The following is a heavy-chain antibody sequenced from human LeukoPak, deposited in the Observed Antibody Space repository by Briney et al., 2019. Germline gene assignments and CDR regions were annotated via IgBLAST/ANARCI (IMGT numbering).Heavy chain of an antibody. CDR3: ARFVSIRGGIHLNYFDS. CDR2: IYDSLSA. Sequence: PSETLSLTCAVSGGSIDGRSYNWGWVRQPPGKGLEWIGSIYDSLSAYYNPSLKSRVTISIDMSKKQFSLNLSSATAADSAVYYCARFVSIRGGIHLNYFDSWGQGRLVAVSS. V-gene: IGHV4-39*01. CDR1: GGSIDGRSYN. D-gene: IGHD2-15*01. J-gene: IGHJ4*02.